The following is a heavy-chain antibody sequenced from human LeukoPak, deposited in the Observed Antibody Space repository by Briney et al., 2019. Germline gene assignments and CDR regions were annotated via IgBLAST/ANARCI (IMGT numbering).Heavy chain of an antibody. V-gene: IGHV3-20*04. CDR2: INWNGGST. D-gene: IGHD5-18*01. J-gene: IGHJ4*02. CDR3: ARRDSYGFDY. CDR1: GFAFSSYG. Sequence: PGGSLRLSCAASGFAFSSYGMSWVRQAPGKGLEWVSGINWNGGSTGYADSVKGRFTISRDNAKNSLYLQMNSLRAEDTALYYCARRDSYGFDYWGQGTLVTVSS.